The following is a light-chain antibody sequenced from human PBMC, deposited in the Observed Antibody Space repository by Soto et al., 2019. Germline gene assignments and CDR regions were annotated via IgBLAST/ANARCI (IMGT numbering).Light chain of an antibody. CDR2: GAS. V-gene: IGKV1-12*01. CDR1: RDISNS. Sequence: DLQMTQSPSSVSASVGDRVAITCRASRDISNSLARYQQTPGKAPKXXLRGASSLHRGVPSRFSGGGAGTEFTLTISSLKNEDFATYYCQQTSAFTRTFGQGTKVDIK. J-gene: IGKJ1*01. CDR3: QQTSAFTRT.